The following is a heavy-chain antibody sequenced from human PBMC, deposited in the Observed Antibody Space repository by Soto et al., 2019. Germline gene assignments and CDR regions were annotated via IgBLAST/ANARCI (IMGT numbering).Heavy chain of an antibody. D-gene: IGHD3-10*01. CDR3: ARGEYYGSGITSP. J-gene: IGHJ5*02. CDR2: IWYDGSNK. V-gene: IGHV3-33*01. Sequence: GGSLRLSCAASGFTFSSYGMHWVRQAPGKGLEWVAVIWYDGSNKYYADSVKGRFTISRDNSKNTLYLQMNSLRAEDTAVYYCARGEYYGSGITSPWGQGTLVTVSS. CDR1: GFTFSSYG.